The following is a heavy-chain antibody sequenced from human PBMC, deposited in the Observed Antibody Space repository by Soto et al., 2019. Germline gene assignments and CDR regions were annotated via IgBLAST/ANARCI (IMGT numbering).Heavy chain of an antibody. CDR2: INPDGSEK. J-gene: IGHJ4*02. CDR3: SRSLDS. Sequence: WWSLRLSCSASGFTFSSFWMDWFRQAPVKGLEWVANINPDGSEKHYVDSVKGRFTISRDNAKNSLYLQMSSLAAEDSAIYYCSRSLDSWGQGTRVTVSS. V-gene: IGHV3-7*01. CDR1: GFTFSSFW.